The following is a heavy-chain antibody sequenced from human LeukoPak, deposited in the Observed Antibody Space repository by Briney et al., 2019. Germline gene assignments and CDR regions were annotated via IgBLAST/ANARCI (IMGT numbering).Heavy chain of an antibody. D-gene: IGHD6-19*01. CDR2: TYYRSKWWD. V-gene: IGHV6-1*01. Sequence: SQTLSLTCAISGDSVSSNSGVWTWIRQSPSRGLEWLGRTYYRSKWWDDYAVSVKSRITVTPDTSKNQFSLHVNSVTPEDTAVYYCAREVAGTWAFDVWGQGTVVTVSS. J-gene: IGHJ3*01. CDR3: AREVAGTWAFDV. CDR1: GDSVSSNSGV.